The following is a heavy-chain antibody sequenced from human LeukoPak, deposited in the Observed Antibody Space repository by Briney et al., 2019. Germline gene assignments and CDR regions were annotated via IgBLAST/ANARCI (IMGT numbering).Heavy chain of an antibody. D-gene: IGHD6-13*01. Sequence: GGSLRLSCAASGFTVSSNYMSWIRQAPGKGLEWVSYISSSGSTIYYADSVKGRFTISRDNAKNSLYLQMNSLRAEDTAVYYCARDLNGIAAAGSFDYWGQGTLVTVSS. CDR3: ARDLNGIAAAGSFDY. V-gene: IGHV3-11*04. CDR2: ISSSGSTI. CDR1: GFTVSSNY. J-gene: IGHJ4*02.